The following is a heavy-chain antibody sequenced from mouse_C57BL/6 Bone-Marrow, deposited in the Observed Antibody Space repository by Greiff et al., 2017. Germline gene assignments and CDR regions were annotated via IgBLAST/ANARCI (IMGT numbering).Heavy chain of an antibody. Sequence: VQLQQSGPELVKPGASVKMSCKASGYTFTDYNMHWVKQSHGKSLEWIGYINPNNGGTSYNQKFKGKATLTVNKSSSTAYMELRSLTSEDSAVYDGANPAPYYSNYANYWGQGTTLTVSS. CDR3: ANPAPYYSNYANY. CDR1: GYTFTDYN. CDR2: INPNNGGT. V-gene: IGHV1-22*01. J-gene: IGHJ2*01. D-gene: IGHD2-5*01.